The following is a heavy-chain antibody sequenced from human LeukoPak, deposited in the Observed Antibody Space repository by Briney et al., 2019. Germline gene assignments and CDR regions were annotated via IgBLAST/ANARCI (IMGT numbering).Heavy chain of an antibody. D-gene: IGHD6-13*01. CDR2: ISSSGGAI. CDR3: ARGGPAIDAAAGTPPVYYYYMDV. CDR1: GFTFSNYE. V-gene: IGHV3-48*03. J-gene: IGHJ6*03. Sequence: GGSLRLSCAASGFTFSNYEMNWVRQAPGKGLEWVSYISSSGGAIYFADSVKGRFTTSRDNAKNSLYLQMNSLRAEGTAGYYCARGGPAIDAAAGTPPVYYYYMDVFGKGATFSVSS.